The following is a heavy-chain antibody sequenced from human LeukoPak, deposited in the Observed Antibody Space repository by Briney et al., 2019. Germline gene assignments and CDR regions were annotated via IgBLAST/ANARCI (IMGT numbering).Heavy chain of an antibody. D-gene: IGHD3-10*01. CDR3: AKAISGSGSYYNY. CDR2: INWNSGNI. CDR1: GFTFDDYA. J-gene: IGHJ4*02. Sequence: GGSLRLSRAASGFTFDDYAMHWVRQAPGKGLEWVSGINWNSGNIGYADSVKGRFTISRDNAKNSLYLQMNSLRAEDTALYYCAKAISGSGSYYNYWGQGTLVTVSS. V-gene: IGHV3-9*01.